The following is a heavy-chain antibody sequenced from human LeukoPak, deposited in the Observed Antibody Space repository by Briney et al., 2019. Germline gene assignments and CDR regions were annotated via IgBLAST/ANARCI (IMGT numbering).Heavy chain of an antibody. CDR3: ARVTGYSYGSLDY. CDR2: ITRTSNYI. D-gene: IGHD5-18*01. Sequence: PGGSLRLSCAASGFTFSSYTMNWVRQAPGKGLEWVSSITRTSNYIYYADSVKGRFTISRDNAKNSLFLQMNSLRAEDTAVYYCARVTGYSYGSLDYWGQGTLVTVSS. J-gene: IGHJ4*02. CDR1: GFTFSSYT. V-gene: IGHV3-21*01.